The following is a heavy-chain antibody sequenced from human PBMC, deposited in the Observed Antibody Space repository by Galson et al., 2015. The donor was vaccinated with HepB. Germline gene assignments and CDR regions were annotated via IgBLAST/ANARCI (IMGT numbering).Heavy chain of an antibody. CDR3: SRGDRGGD. CDR2: IKQDGSEK. J-gene: IGHJ1*01. Sequence: SLRLSCAASGFTFSSHWMSWVRQAPGKGLEWVANIKQDGSEKFYVDSVKGRFTISRDNAKNSLYLQLNSLRAEDTAVYYCSRGDRGGDWGQGTLVTVSS. CDR1: GFTFSSHW. V-gene: IGHV3-7*01. D-gene: IGHD2-21*01.